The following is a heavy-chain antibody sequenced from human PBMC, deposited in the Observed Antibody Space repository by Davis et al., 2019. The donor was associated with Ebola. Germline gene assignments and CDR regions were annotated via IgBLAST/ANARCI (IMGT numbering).Heavy chain of an antibody. CDR3: ARATSKNYYDSSDYSRSAFDI. J-gene: IGHJ3*02. CDR1: GGSISSGGYY. CDR2: IYYSGST. D-gene: IGHD3-22*01. Sequence: PSETLSLTCTVSGGSISSGGYYWSWIRQHPGKGLEWIGYIYYSGSTYYNPSLKSRVTISVDTSKNQFSLKLSSVTAADTAVYYCARATSKNYYDSSDYSRSAFDIWGRGTMVTVSS. V-gene: IGHV4-31*03.